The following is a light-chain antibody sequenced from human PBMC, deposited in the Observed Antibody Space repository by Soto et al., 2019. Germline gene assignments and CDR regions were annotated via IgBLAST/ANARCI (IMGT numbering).Light chain of an antibody. V-gene: IGKV1-27*01. CDR1: QAISNS. J-gene: IGKJ3*01. CDR3: QKYHSAPFT. CDR2: AAS. Sequence: DIQMTQSPSSLSASVGDRVTITCRASQAISNSLAWYQQKPGKVPKVLIYAASTLQSGVPSRFSGSGSGTAFTLTITSLQPEDVATYFGQKYHSAPFTFGPGTKLDIK.